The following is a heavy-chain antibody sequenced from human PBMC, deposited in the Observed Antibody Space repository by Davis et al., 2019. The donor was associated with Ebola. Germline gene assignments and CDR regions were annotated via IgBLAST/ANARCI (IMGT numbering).Heavy chain of an antibody. J-gene: IGHJ5*02. CDR1: GGSISSSNW. CDR3: AREVVVVPAAPGWFDP. D-gene: IGHD2-2*01. CDR2: IYHSGST. V-gene: IGHV4-4*02. Sequence: MPSETLSLTCAVSGGSISSSNWWSWVRQPPGKGLEWIGEIYHSGSTNYNPSLKSRVTISVDKSKNQFSLKLSSVTAADTAVYYCAREVVVVPAAPGWFDPWGQGTLVTVSS.